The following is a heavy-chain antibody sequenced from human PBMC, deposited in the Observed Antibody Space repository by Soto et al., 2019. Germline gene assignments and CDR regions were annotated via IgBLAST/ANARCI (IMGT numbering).Heavy chain of an antibody. CDR3: ARPLWRDDYNWGYFDL. V-gene: IGHV3-30-3*01. J-gene: IGHJ2*01. Sequence: QVQLVESGGGVVQPGRSLRISCAASGITFNSYAMHWVRQAPGKGLESVAVISYDGSNEYYADSVKGRFTISRDNSKNTLFLQMNSLRAEDTAVYYCARPLWRDDYNWGYFDLWGRGTLVTVSS. D-gene: IGHD4-4*01. CDR1: GITFNSYA. CDR2: ISYDGSNE.